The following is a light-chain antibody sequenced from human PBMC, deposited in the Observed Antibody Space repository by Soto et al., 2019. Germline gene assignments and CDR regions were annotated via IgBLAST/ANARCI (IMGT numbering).Light chain of an antibody. V-gene: IGLV2-14*01. Sequence: QSVLTQPPSVSGSPGQSITISCTGTSNHVGTYNYVSWYQQHPGTAPKLMIYEVSHRPSGVSNRFSGSKSGNTASLTISGLQAGDEAAYYCSSYSSSTTLVVFGGGTKLTVL. CDR2: EVS. CDR3: SSYSSSTTLVV. CDR1: SNHVGTYNY. J-gene: IGLJ2*01.